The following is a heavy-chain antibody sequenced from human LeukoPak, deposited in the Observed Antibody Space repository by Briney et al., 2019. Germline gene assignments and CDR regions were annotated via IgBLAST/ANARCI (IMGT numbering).Heavy chain of an antibody. V-gene: IGHV1-46*01. J-gene: IGHJ6*02. CDR2: INPSGGST. CDR1: GYTFTSYY. Sequence: ASVKVSCKASGYTFTSYYMHWVRQAPGQGLEWMGIINPSGGSTSYAQKFQGRVTMTRDTSTSTVYMELSSLRSEDTAVYYCASRREYCSSTSCSLSGYYGMDVWGQGTTVTVSS. D-gene: IGHD2-2*01. CDR3: ASRREYCSSTSCSLSGYYGMDV.